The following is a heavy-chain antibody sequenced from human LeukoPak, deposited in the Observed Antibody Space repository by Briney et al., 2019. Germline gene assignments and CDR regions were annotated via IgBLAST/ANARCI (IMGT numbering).Heavy chain of an antibody. D-gene: IGHD4-11*01. V-gene: IGHV1-8*01. CDR1: GYTFTSYD. CDR2: MNPNSGNT. CDR3: ARAGATVTLYNWFDP. J-gene: IGHJ5*02. Sequence: ASVKVSCKASGYTFTSYDINWVRQATGQGLEWMGWMNPNSGNTGYAQRFQGGVTMTRNTSISTAYMELSSLRSEDTAVYYCARAGATVTLYNWFDPWGQGTLVTVSS.